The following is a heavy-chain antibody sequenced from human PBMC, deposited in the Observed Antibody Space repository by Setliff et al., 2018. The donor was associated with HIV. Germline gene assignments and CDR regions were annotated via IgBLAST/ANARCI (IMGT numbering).Heavy chain of an antibody. CDR1: GGSFSGYY. V-gene: IGHV4-34*01. CDR2: VTHSGRT. CDR3: ARGVRDNSGWSSYYFDY. D-gene: IGHD6-19*01. J-gene: IGHJ4*02. Sequence: LSLTCAVYGGSFSGYYWSWIRQPPGKGLEWIGEVTHSGRTNYNPSLESRVTTSVDTSKKQFSLRLTSVTAAATAVYYCARGVRDNSGWSSYYFDYWGQGTLVTAPQ.